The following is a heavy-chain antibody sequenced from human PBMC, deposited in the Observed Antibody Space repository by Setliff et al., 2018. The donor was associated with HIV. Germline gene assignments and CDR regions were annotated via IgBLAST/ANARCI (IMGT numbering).Heavy chain of an antibody. D-gene: IGHD5-18*01. J-gene: IGHJ3*02. V-gene: IGHV3-21*01. CDR3: ARDGYSSSFNI. Sequence: GGSLRLSCAASGFTFADYTINWVRQAPGKGLEWVSSINGDSQHIYYADSLRGRFTISRDNAKNSVFLEMNSLRAEETAVYYCARDGYSSSFNIWGQGTMVTVSS. CDR2: INGDSQHI. CDR1: GFTFADYT.